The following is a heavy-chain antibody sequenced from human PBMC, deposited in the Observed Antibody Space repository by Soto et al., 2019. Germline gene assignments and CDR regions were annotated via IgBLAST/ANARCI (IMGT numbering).Heavy chain of an antibody. J-gene: IGHJ4*02. D-gene: IGHD2-15*01. CDR3: VKETVAAAYVETSPFDF. V-gene: IGHV3-23*01. CDR2: IDGSGGDT. Sequence: EVQLLESGGGLVQPGGSLRLSCAASGFTFSSYAMGWVRQAPGTGLEGGSGIDGSGGDTSFADSVKGRFTISRDNSKSTLYLHMNSLRAEDTARYYCVKETVAAAYVETSPFDFWGQGTLVTVSS. CDR1: GFTFSSYA.